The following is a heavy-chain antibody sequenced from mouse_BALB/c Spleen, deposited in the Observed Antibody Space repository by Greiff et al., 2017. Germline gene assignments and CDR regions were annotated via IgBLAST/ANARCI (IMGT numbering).Heavy chain of an antibody. V-gene: IGHV1-15*01. CDR1: GYTFIAFE. CDR2: IDPETGGT. Sequence: QVQLQQSGAELVRPGASVTLSCKASGYTFIAFEMHWVKKTPVHGLEWIGAIDPETGGTAYNQKLKGKATLTADKSSSTAYMELRSLTSEDSAVYYCTRGSYGNYGAMDYWGQGTSGTVSS. J-gene: IGHJ4*01. CDR3: TRGSYGNYGAMDY. D-gene: IGHD2-1*01.